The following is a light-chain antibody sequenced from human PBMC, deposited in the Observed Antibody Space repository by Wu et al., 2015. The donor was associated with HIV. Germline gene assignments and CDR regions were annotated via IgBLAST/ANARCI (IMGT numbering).Light chain of an antibody. CDR1: QDISTF. CDR2: GAS. CDR3: LQHKTLSPT. Sequence: DIQMTQSPSAMSASVGDRVAITCRANQDISTFLAWFQQRPGSVPERLIHGASNLDSGVPSRFTASGSGTEFTLTINSLQPEDFATYFCLQHKTLSPTFGGGTRVEIK. V-gene: IGKV1-17*03. J-gene: IGKJ4*01.